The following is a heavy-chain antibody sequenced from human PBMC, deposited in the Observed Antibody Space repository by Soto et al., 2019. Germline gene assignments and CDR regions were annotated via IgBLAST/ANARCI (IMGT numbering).Heavy chain of an antibody. CDR1: GGSFSGYY. CDR2: VNHGGTS. Sequence: SETLSLTCAVQGGSFSGYYWDLIRQPPGKGLEWIGEVNHGGTSNYNPSLKSRAIISVDTSKNQFSLKLTSVTAADTAVYYCARVSGSYYYGMDVWGQGTTVTVSS. CDR3: ARVSGSYYYGMDV. D-gene: IGHD1-26*01. J-gene: IGHJ6*02. V-gene: IGHV4-34*01.